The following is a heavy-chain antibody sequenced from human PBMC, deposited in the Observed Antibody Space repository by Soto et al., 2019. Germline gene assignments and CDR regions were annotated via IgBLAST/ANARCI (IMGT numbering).Heavy chain of an antibody. Sequence: QVQLVQSGAEVKKPGSSVKVSCKASGGTFSSYTISWVRQAPGQGLEWMGRIIPILGIANYAQKFQGRVTSPADKSTSTAYMELSSLRSEDTAVYYCESARGVKGGYSDYWGQGTLVPVSS. D-gene: IGHD5-18*01. J-gene: IGHJ4*02. CDR2: IIPILGIA. CDR3: ESARGVKGGYSDY. V-gene: IGHV1-69*02. CDR1: GGTFSSYT.